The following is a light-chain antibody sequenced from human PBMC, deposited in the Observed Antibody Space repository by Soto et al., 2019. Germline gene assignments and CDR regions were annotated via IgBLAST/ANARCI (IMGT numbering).Light chain of an antibody. V-gene: IGKV3-20*01. CDR1: QSISNRY. Sequence: EIVLTQSPGSLSLSPGERVTLSCRASQSISNRYLAWYQHRPGQAPRLLIYGTSSRASGVPDRFSASGAGTDFILTISRLEPEDFAIYHCQQYGSSITFGGGTKVEIK. CDR3: QQYGSSIT. CDR2: GTS. J-gene: IGKJ4*01.